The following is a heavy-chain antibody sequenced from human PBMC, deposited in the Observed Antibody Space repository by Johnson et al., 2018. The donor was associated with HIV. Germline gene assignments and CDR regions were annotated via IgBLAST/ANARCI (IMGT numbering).Heavy chain of an antibody. D-gene: IGHD3-16*02. V-gene: IGHV3-23*04. CDR3: ARDYRGRTVDAFDV. J-gene: IGHJ3*01. CDR1: GFTFSSYA. CDR2: ISGSGGST. Sequence: EMQLVESGGGVVQPGGSLRLSCAASGFTFSSYAMSWVRQAPGKGLEWVSAISGSGGSTYYADSVKGRFTISRDNSKNMLDLQMNSLRAGDAAVYYCARDYRGRTVDAFDVWGQGTLVIVSS.